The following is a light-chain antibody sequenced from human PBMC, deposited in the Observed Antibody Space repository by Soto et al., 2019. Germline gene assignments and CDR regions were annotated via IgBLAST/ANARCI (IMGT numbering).Light chain of an antibody. CDR3: SSYTSSSTLVV. V-gene: IGLV2-14*01. CDR1: SSDVGGYNY. CDR2: YVN. J-gene: IGLJ2*01. Sequence: QSALTQPASVSGSPGQTITISCTGTSSDVGGYNYVSWYQQHPGKAPKLMIYYVNNRPSGVSNRFSGSKSGNTASLTISWLQAEDEADYYCSSYTSSSTLVVFGGGTQLTVL.